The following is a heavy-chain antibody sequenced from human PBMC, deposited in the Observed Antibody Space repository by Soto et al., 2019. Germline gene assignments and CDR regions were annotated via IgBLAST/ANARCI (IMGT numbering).Heavy chain of an antibody. Sequence: GASVKVSCKAPGYTFASYGISWVRQAPGQGLEWMGWISAYNGNTNYAQKLQGRVTMTTDTSTSTAYMELRSLRSDDTAVYYCARDAGGKRLRLPNWFDPWGQGTLVTVSS. CDR2: ISAYNGNT. J-gene: IGHJ5*02. CDR3: ARDAGGKRLRLPNWFDP. V-gene: IGHV1-18*01. D-gene: IGHD4-17*01. CDR1: GYTFASYG.